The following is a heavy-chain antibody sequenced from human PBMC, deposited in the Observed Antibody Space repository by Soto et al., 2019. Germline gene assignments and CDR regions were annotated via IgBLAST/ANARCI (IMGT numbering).Heavy chain of an antibody. CDR2: ISSSSSTI. V-gene: IGHV3-48*01. CDR1: GFTFSSYS. CDR3: ARDYRYSSSFTVAYYYYMDV. Sequence: GGSLRLSCAASGFTFSSYSMNWVRQAPGKGLEWVSYISSSSSTIYYADSVKGRFTISRDNAKNSLYLQMNSLRAEDTAVYYCARDYRYSSSFTVAYYYYMDVWGKGTTVTVSS. J-gene: IGHJ6*03. D-gene: IGHD6-6*01.